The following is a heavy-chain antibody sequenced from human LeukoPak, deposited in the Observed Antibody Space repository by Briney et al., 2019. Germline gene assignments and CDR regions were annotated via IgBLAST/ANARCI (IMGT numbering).Heavy chain of an antibody. CDR1: GFIFSSYS. J-gene: IGHJ5*02. CDR2: ISSSSDYI. CDR3: GLYYGSWSYYILA. D-gene: IGHD3-10*01. V-gene: IGHV3-21*01. Sequence: GGSLRLSCAASGFIFSSYSMKWVRQAPGKGLGWVSSISSSSDYIYYADSVKGRFTISRDNAKNSLYLQMNSLRAEDTALYYCGLYYGSWSYYILAWGQGTLVTVSS.